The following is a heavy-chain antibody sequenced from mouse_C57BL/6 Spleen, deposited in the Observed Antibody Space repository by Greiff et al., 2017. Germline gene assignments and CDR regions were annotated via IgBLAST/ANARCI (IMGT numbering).Heavy chain of an antibody. Sequence: EVKLVESGGGLVQPGGSMKLSCVASGFTFSNYWMNWVRQSPEKGLEWVAQIRLKSDNYATHYAESVKGRFTISRDDSKSSVYLQMNNLRAEDTGIYYCTWGDGYLDYWGQGTTLTVSS. CDR3: TWGDGYLDY. CDR2: IRLKSDNYAT. D-gene: IGHD2-3*01. CDR1: GFTFSNYW. J-gene: IGHJ2*01. V-gene: IGHV6-3*01.